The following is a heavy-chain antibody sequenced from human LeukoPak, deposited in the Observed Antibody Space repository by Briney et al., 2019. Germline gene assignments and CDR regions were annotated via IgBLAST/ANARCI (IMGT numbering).Heavy chain of an antibody. J-gene: IGHJ3*02. V-gene: IGHV3-30*18. D-gene: IGHD5-24*01. Sequence: GGSLRLSCAASGFTFSSYGMHWVRQAPGKGLEWVAVISYDGSNKYYADSVKGRFTISRDNSKNTLYLQMNSLRAEDTAVYYCAKDRQGFVEMDAFDIWGQGTMVTVSS. CDR1: GFTFSSYG. CDR3: AKDRQGFVEMDAFDI. CDR2: ISYDGSNK.